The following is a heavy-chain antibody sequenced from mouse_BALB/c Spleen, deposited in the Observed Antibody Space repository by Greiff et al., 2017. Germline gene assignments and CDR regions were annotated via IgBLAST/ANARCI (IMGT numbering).Heavy chain of an antibody. Sequence: EVQVVESGPGLVKPSQSLSLTCSVTGYSITSGYYWNWIRQFPGNKLEWMGYISYDGSNNYNPSLKNRISITRDTSKNQFFLKLNSVTTEDTATYYCARVYYRYGYYFDYWGQGTTLTVSS. J-gene: IGHJ2*01. CDR1: GYSITSGYY. CDR3: ARVYYRYGYYFDY. V-gene: IGHV3-6*02. CDR2: ISYDGSN. D-gene: IGHD2-14*01.